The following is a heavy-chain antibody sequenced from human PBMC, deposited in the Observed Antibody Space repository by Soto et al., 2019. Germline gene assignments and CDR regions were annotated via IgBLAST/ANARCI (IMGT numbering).Heavy chain of an antibody. D-gene: IGHD4-17*01. V-gene: IGHV3-7*01. CDR2: IKQDGSDK. CDR3: ARNRDYAFDY. Sequence: HPGGSLRLSCAASGFTFSNYWMSWVRQAPGKGLEWVAIIKQDGSDKFYVDSVKGRFTISRDNAKNSLYLQMNSLRTEDAAVYYCARNRDYAFDYWGRGTLVTVSS. CDR1: GFTFSNYW. J-gene: IGHJ4*02.